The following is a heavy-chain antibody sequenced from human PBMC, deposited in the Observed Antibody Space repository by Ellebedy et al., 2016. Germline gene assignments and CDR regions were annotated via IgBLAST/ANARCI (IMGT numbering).Heavy chain of an antibody. CDR2: INPRGGST. CDR3: ARDRTTIIHDY. CDR1: GYTFTNYY. J-gene: IGHJ4*02. V-gene: IGHV1-2*02. Sequence: ASVKVSCKASGYTFTNYYMYWVRQAPGQGLKWMGIINPRGGSTNYAQKFQGRVTMTRDTSISTAYMELSSLTSDDTAVYYCARDRTTIIHDYWGQGTLVTVSS. D-gene: IGHD1-14*01.